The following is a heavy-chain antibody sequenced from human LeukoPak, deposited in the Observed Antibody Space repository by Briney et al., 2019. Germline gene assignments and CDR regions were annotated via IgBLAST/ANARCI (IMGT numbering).Heavy chain of an antibody. Sequence: PSETLSLTCAVSGYSLSSGYYWGWIRQPPGKGLEWIGSIYHSGSTYYNPSLKSRVTISVDTSKNQFSLKLSSVTAADTAVYYCARHSLIGNDNWFDPWGQGTLVTVSS. J-gene: IGHJ5*01. CDR1: GYSLSSGYY. D-gene: IGHD3-22*01. CDR2: IYHSGST. V-gene: IGHV4-38-2*01. CDR3: ARHSLIGNDNWFDP.